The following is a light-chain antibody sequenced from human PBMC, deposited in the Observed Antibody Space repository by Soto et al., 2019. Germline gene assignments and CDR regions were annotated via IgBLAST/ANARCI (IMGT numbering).Light chain of an antibody. V-gene: IGLV1-47*01. CDR1: SSNIGSSY. CDR2: KNN. CDR3: AAWDYRLSALV. Sequence: QSVLTQPPSVSGTPGQRVTISCSGSSSNIGSSYVYWYQQLPGTAPTLLIYKNNQRPTGVPDRFSVSKSGTSASLAISGLRSEDEADYYCAAWDYRLSALVFGGGTKLTVL. J-gene: IGLJ3*02.